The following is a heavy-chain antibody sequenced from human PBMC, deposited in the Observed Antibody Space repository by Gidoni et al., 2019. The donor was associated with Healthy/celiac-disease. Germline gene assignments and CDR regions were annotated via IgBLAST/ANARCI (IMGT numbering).Heavy chain of an antibody. J-gene: IGHJ4*02. V-gene: IGHV3-30*18. CDR2: ISYDGSNK. Sequence: QVHLVESGGGVVQHGRSLRLSCAASGFTFSTYGMQWVRQAPGKGLEWVAVISYDGSNKYYADSVKGRFTISRDNSKNTLYLQMNSLRAEDTSVYYCAKDKWDFWSYFDFWGQGTLVTVSS. CDR1: GFTFSTYG. CDR3: AKDKWDFWSYFDF. D-gene: IGHD3-3*01.